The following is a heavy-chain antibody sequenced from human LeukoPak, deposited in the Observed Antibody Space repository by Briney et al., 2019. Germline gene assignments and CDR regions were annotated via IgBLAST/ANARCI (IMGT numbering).Heavy chain of an antibody. D-gene: IGHD4-11*01. Sequence: GGSLRLSCAASGFTFSSYSMNWVRQAPGKGLEWVSSISSSSSYIYYADSVKGRFTISRDNAKISLYLQMNSLRDEDTAVYYCARGYSEDYGMDVWGQGTTVTVSS. CDR3: ARGYSEDYGMDV. V-gene: IGHV3-21*01. J-gene: IGHJ6*02. CDR2: ISSSSSYI. CDR1: GFTFSSYS.